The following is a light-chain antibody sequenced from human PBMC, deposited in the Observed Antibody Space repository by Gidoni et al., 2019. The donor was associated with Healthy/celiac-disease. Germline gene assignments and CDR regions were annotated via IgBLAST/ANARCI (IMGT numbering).Light chain of an antibody. CDR1: QGIINY. V-gene: IGKV1-27*01. Sequence: IQMTQSPSSLSASVGDRVTITCRASQGIINYLAWYQQKPGKVPKLLIYAASTLQSGVPSRFSGSGSGTDFTLTISSLQPEDVATYYCQKYNSAPLTFGGGTKVEIK. CDR3: QKYNSAPLT. CDR2: AAS. J-gene: IGKJ4*01.